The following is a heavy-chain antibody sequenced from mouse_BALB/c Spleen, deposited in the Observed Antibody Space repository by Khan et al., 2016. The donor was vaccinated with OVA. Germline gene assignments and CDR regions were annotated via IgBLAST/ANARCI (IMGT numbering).Heavy chain of an antibody. CDR3: ARSNSYWYFDV. CDR1: GYTFTNYG. Sequence: QIQLVQSGPELKKPGETVKISCTASGYTFTNYGMNWVKQAPGKGLKWMGWINTYTGQPTYPDEFKGRFAFSLETSASTAYLQINNLNNADTSTYFCARSNSYWYFDVWGAGTTVIVSS. CDR2: INTYTGQP. V-gene: IGHV9-3-1*01. D-gene: IGHD4-1*02. J-gene: IGHJ1*01.